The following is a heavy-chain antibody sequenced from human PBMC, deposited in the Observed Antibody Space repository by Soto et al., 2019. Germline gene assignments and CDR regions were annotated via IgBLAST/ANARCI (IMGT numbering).Heavy chain of an antibody. V-gene: IGHV3-74*01. CDR3: ARDQGYCSGGSCNLNWFDP. Sequence: EVQLVESGGGLVQPGGSLRLSCAASGFTFSSYWMHWVRQAPGKGLVWVSRINSDGSSTSYADSVKGRFTISRDNAKNTLYLQMNSLRAEDTAVYYCARDQGYCSGGSCNLNWFDPWGQGTLVTVSS. CDR2: INSDGSST. J-gene: IGHJ5*02. D-gene: IGHD2-15*01. CDR1: GFTFSSYW.